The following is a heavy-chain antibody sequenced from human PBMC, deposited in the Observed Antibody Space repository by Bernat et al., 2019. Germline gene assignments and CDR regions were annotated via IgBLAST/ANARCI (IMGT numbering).Heavy chain of an antibody. Sequence: VQLVESGGGLVKPGGSLRLSCAASGFTFSDYYMSWISKATGKGLEWVSYISSSGSTIYYADSVKGRFTIFRDNAKNSLYLQMNSLRAEDTAVYYCAREAIVDPSVVWAYYFDLWGRGTLVTVSS. CDR3: AREAIVDPSVVWAYYFDL. J-gene: IGHJ2*01. V-gene: IGHV3-11*01. CDR1: GFTFSDYY. CDR2: ISSSGSTI. D-gene: IGHD2-15*01.